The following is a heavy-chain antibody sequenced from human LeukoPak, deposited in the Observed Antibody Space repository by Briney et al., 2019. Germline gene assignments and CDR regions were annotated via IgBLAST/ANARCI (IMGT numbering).Heavy chain of an antibody. CDR2: INWNGGST. V-gene: IGHV3-20*04. J-gene: IGHJ4*02. CDR3: ARSGWFGELGFDY. CDR1: GFTFDDYG. D-gene: IGHD3-10*01. Sequence: PGGSLRLSCAASGFTFDDYGMSWVRQAPGKGLEWVSGINWNGGSTGYADSVKGRFTFSRDNAKNSLFLQMNSLRAEDTAVYYCARSGWFGELGFDYWGQGTLVTVSS.